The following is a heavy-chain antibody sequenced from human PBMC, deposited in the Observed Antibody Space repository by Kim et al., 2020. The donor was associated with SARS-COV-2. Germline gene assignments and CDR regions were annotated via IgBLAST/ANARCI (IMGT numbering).Heavy chain of an antibody. CDR2: T. CDR3: ARVSPIYGMDV. V-gene: IGHV4-34*01. Sequence: THYHPSLKRRVTKSVDTSKNQFSLKLSSVTAADTAVYYCARVSPIYGMDVWGQGTTVTVSS. D-gene: IGHD2-2*02. J-gene: IGHJ6*02.